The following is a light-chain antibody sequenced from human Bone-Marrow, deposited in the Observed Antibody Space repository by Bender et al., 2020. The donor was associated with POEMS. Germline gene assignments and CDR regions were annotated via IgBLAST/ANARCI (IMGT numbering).Light chain of an antibody. Sequence: QSVLTQPPSASGTPGQRVIISCSGSSSNIVTNPVNWYQHLPGMAPKLLIYSTNQRPSGVPDRFSGSKSGTSASLAISGLQSEDEADYYCAAWDDRLDGHAVFGGGTKLTVL. CDR1: SSNIVTNP. J-gene: IGLJ2*01. CDR3: AAWDDRLDGHAV. V-gene: IGLV1-44*01. CDR2: STN.